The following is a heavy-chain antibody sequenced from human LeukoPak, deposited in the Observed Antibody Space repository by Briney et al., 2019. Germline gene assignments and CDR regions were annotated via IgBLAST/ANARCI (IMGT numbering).Heavy chain of an antibody. CDR2: ITSDGSTT. D-gene: IGHD1-26*01. V-gene: IGHV3-74*01. Sequence: PGGSLRLSCVGSGFRFGSDWVHWVRQATGKGLEWVSRITSDGSTTSYADSVKGRFTISRDNARNTLYLQMNSLRAEDTAVYYCARDRSGSQYYIDVWGKGATVTVSS. J-gene: IGHJ6*03. CDR3: ARDRSGSQYYIDV. CDR1: GFRFGSDW.